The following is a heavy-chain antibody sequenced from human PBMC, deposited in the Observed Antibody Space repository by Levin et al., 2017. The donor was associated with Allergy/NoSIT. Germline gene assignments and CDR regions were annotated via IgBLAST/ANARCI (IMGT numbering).Heavy chain of an antibody. J-gene: IGHJ6*02. CDR1: GFTFSSYG. CDR2: ISYDGSNK. D-gene: IGHD2-15*01. Sequence: GGSLRLSCAASGFTFSSYGMHWVRQAPGKGLEWVAVISYDGSNKYYADSVKGRFTISRDNSKNTLYLQMNSLRAEDTAVYYCAKGGYCSGGSCYFTRLRDYYGMDVWGQGTTVTVSS. V-gene: IGHV3-30*18. CDR3: AKGGYCSGGSCYFTRLRDYYGMDV.